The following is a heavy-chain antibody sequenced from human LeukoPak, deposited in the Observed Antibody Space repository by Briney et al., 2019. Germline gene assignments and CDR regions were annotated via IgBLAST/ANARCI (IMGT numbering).Heavy chain of an antibody. D-gene: IGHD1-7*01. CDR1: GGSISSSSYY. Sequence: SETLSLTCTVSGGSISSSSYYWGWIRQPPGKGLEWIGSIYYSGNTYNNPSLKSRVPISVDTSKNQLSLKLRSVTAADTAVYYCERRPARTGTTGFDYWGQGTLVTVSS. V-gene: IGHV4-39*07. CDR2: IYYSGNT. CDR3: ERRPARTGTTGFDY. J-gene: IGHJ4*02.